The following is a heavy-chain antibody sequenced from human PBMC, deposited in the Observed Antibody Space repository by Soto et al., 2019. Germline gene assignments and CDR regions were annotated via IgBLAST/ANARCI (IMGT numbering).Heavy chain of an antibody. CDR2: IRSKANNYAT. Sequence: GGSLRLSCAASGFTFSGSAMHWVRQASGKGLEWVGRIRSKANNYATAYAASVKSRFTISRDDSKNTAYLQMNSLKTEDTAVYYCTRHALQYCGGDCYLLPYFDLWGRGTLVTVS. V-gene: IGHV3-73*01. CDR1: GFTFSGSA. CDR3: TRHALQYCGGDCYLLPYFDL. J-gene: IGHJ2*01. D-gene: IGHD2-21*02.